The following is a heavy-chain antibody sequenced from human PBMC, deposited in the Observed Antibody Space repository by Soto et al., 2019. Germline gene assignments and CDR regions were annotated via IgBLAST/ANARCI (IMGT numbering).Heavy chain of an antibody. CDR1: GGSISSSYNY. J-gene: IGHJ5*01. Sequence: SETLSLTCSVSGGSISSSYNYWVLIRQPPGQGLEWIGSIYYSGSTYYNPSLKSRVTISVDTSENHLSLKLTSVTAADTAVYFCARHPGGFCSSASCYTGGWFDSWGQGTLVTVSS. CDR2: IYYSGST. V-gene: IGHV4-39*01. CDR3: ARHPGGFCSSASCYTGGWFDS. D-gene: IGHD2-2*02.